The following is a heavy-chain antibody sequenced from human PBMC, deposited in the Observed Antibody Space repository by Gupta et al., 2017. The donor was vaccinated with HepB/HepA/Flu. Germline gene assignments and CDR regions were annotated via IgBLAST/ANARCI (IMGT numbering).Heavy chain of an antibody. Sequence: EVQLVESGGGLVEPGGSRRLSCETSGFPFSEAYMHWVRQAPGKGLEWVGLIKRMTDGETTNYGAPVKGRFSISRDDSKTTAYIQMNSLKTEDTGVYYCWGYETWGQGTLVTVSS. CDR3: WGYET. CDR1: GFPFSEAY. CDR2: IKRMTDGETT. V-gene: IGHV3-15*05. D-gene: IGHD3-16*01. J-gene: IGHJ5*02.